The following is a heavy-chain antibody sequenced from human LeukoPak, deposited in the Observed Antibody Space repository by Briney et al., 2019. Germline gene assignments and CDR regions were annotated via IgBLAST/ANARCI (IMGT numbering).Heavy chain of an antibody. J-gene: IGHJ4*02. CDR1: EFTFSSYG. CDR3: ARVWRYSGYDTNRDYFDY. D-gene: IGHD5-12*01. Sequence: PGGSLRLSCAASEFTFSSYGMHWVRQAPGKGLEWVAFIRYDGNNKYYADSVKGRFTISRDNSKNTLYLQMNSLRAEDTAVYYCARVWRYSGYDTNRDYFDYWGQGTLVTVSS. CDR2: IRYDGNNK. V-gene: IGHV3-30*02.